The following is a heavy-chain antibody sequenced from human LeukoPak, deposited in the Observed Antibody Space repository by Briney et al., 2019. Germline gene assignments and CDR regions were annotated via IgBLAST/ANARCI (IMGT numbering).Heavy chain of an antibody. Sequence: GASVKVSCKASGYTFIAYYMHWVRQAPGQGLEWMGWINTNTGSPTYAQGFTGRFVFSLDTSVSTAYLQVSSLKAEDTAVYYCARDWGGWNQAYWGQGTLVTVSS. CDR3: ARDWGGWNQAY. J-gene: IGHJ4*02. CDR1: GYTFIAYY. D-gene: IGHD1-1*01. V-gene: IGHV7-4-1*02. CDR2: INTNTGSP.